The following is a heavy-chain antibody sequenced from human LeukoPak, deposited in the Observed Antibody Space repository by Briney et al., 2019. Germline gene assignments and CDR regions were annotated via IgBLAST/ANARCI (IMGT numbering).Heavy chain of an antibody. J-gene: IGHJ3*02. Sequence: PGGSLRLSCAASGFAFSTYSMNWVRQAPGKGLEWVSYITSISSTIYYANSVRVRFTISRDNARNPLYLQMNSLRGEDTAVYYCARVPPRNGLPNAFDIWGQGTMVTVSS. V-gene: IGHV3-48*01. CDR1: GFAFSTYS. D-gene: IGHD1-1*01. CDR2: ITSISSTI. CDR3: ARVPPRNGLPNAFDI.